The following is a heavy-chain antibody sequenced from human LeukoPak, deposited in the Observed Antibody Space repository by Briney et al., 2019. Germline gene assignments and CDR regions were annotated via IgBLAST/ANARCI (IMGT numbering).Heavy chain of an antibody. J-gene: IGHJ4*02. CDR1: GGSISSSSYY. Sequence: SETLSLTCTVSGGSISSSSYYWGWIRQPPGKGLEWIGSIYYSGSTYYNPSLKSRVTISVDTSKNQFSLKLNSVTAADTAVYYCASTYPTSYDFWSGPSPPNYWGQGTLVTVSS. V-gene: IGHV4-39*01. CDR3: ASTYPTSYDFWSGPSPPNY. CDR2: IYYSGST. D-gene: IGHD3-3*01.